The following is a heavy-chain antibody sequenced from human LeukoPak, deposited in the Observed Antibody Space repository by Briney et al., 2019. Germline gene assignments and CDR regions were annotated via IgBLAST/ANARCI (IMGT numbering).Heavy chain of an antibody. CDR3: AGHGSERRYFDSVC. J-gene: IGHJ4*02. V-gene: IGHV4-39*01. CDR1: VGSISSSAYY. CDR2: IYYSEST. D-gene: IGHD3-9*01. Sequence: QTLSLTCTLSVGSISSSAYYCGWIRQPPGKGLEWSGRIYYSESTYYNPSLKSRVTISVDTSNNQFSLKLRSVNAADTAVYYCAGHGSERRYFDSVCWGQGALVIVSS.